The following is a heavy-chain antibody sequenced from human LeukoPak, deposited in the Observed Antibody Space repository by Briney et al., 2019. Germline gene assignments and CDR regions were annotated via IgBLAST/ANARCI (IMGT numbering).Heavy chain of an antibody. V-gene: IGHV4-38-2*02. CDR1: GGSISSYY. CDR2: IYHSGCT. J-gene: IGHJ6*03. Sequence: NPSETLPLTCTVSGGSISSYYWSWIRQPPGKGLEWIGSIYHSGCTYYNPSLKSRVTISVDTSKNQFSLKLSSVTAADTAVYYCARDSYNWNDGLRDYYMGVWGKGTTVTVSS. D-gene: IGHD1-20*01. CDR3: ARDSYNWNDGLRDYYMGV.